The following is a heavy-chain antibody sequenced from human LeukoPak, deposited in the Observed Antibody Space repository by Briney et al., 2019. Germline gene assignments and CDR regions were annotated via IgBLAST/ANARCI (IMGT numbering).Heavy chain of an antibody. V-gene: IGHV3-7*01. CDR1: GFTFSSFW. CDR3: VRDAYDSSGYSPFDY. D-gene: IGHD3-22*01. J-gene: IGHJ4*02. Sequence: GGSLRLSCAASGFTFSSFWMSWVRQAPGKGMEWVANMNENESKKYYVDSVKGRFTISRDNAKNSLYLQMNSLRAEDTAVYYCVRDAYDSSGYSPFDYWGQGTLVTVSS. CDR2: MNENESKK.